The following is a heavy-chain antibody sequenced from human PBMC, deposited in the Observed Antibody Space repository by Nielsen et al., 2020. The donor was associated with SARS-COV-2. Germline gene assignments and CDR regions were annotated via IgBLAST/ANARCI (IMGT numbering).Heavy chain of an antibody. CDR3: AITYSGWPYNGFDP. CDR2: IYYSGST. CDR1: GGSISSSSYY. D-gene: IGHD6-19*01. Sequence: SETLSLTSTVSGGSISSSSYYWGWIRQPPGKGLEWIGSIYYSGSTYYNPSLKSRVTISVDTSKNQFSLKLSSVTAADTAVYYCAITYSGWPYNGFDPWGQGTLVTVSS. V-gene: IGHV4-39*01. J-gene: IGHJ5*02.